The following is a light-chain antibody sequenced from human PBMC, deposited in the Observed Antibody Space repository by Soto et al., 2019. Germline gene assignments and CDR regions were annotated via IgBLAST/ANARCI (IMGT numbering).Light chain of an antibody. CDR1: QSVSSNH. V-gene: IGKV3-20*01. CDR3: KQYSSSRT. J-gene: IGKJ1*01. Sequence: EIVLTQSPGTLSLSPGESATLSCRASQSVSSNHLAWYQQKPGQAPRLLIYGGSSRATGIQVRFSGSGSETEFTLTITRLEPEDFAVYYCKQYSSSRTFGQGTKVDIK. CDR2: GGS.